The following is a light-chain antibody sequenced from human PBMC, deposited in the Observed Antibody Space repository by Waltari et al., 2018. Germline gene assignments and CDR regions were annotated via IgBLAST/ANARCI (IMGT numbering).Light chain of an antibody. CDR1: QGISTW. Sequence: DIQMTPSPSSVSASVGDSVTITCRASQGISTWLAWYQQKPGKAPQLLIYAASTLQSGVPSRFSGSGSGTDFTLTISNLQPEDFATYYCQQGSIFPRTFGQGTKVEIQ. CDR3: QQGSIFPRT. V-gene: IGKV1-12*01. CDR2: AAS. J-gene: IGKJ1*01.